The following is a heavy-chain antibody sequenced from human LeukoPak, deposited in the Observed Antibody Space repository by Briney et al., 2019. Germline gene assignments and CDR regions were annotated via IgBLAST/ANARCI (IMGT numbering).Heavy chain of an antibody. CDR3: AREGTGSFEY. CDR2: IYSSGST. Sequence: SETLSLTCTVSGGSITGFYWTWLRQPPGKGLEWIGYIYSSGSTNYNPSLKSRVAISVDTSKNQFSLKLSSVAAADTAVYYCAREGTGSFEYWGQGTLVTVSS. V-gene: IGHV4-59*01. J-gene: IGHJ4*02. D-gene: IGHD7-27*01. CDR1: GGSITGFY.